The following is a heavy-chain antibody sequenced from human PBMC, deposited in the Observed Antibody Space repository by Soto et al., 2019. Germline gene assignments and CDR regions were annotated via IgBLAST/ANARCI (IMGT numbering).Heavy chain of an antibody. CDR1: GFTFSRHA. J-gene: IGHJ4*02. CDR3: AKVMGDYVTQYYFDY. CDR2: ITGSGGST. Sequence: EVQLLQSGGALVQPGGSLRLSCAASGFTFSRHAMSWVRQAPGKGLEWVSAITGSGGSTYYADSLKGRFTISRDNSKNTLYLQMNSLIAEDTAVYYCAKVMGDYVTQYYFDYWGQGTLVTVSS. V-gene: IGHV3-23*01. D-gene: IGHD3-16*01.